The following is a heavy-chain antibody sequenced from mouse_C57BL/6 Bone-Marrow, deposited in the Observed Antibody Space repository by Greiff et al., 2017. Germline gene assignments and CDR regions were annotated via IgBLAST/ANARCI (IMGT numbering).Heavy chain of an antibody. CDR3: ANSYYGSSYGYFDV. D-gene: IGHD1-1*01. CDR2: ISSGSSTI. V-gene: IGHV5-17*01. Sequence: EVMLVESGGGLVKPGGSLKLSCAASGFTFSDYGMHWVRQAPEKGLEWVAYISSGSSTIYYADTVKGRFTISRDNAKNTLFLQMTSLRSEDTAMYYCANSYYGSSYGYFDVWGTGTTVTVSS. CDR1: GFTFSDYG. J-gene: IGHJ1*03.